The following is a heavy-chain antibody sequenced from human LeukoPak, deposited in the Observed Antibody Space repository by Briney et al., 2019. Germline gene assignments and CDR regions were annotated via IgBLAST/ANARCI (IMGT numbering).Heavy chain of an antibody. V-gene: IGHV3-30-3*01. D-gene: IGHD5-18*01. Sequence: GGSLRLSCAASGFTFSSYAMSWVRQAPGKGLEWVAVISWGGSNEYFADSVKGRFTISRDNSKNTLYLQMNSLRAEDTAVYYCTRDGYSYSYGRFYFDYWGQGTLVTVSS. CDR1: GFTFSSYA. J-gene: IGHJ4*02. CDR3: TRDGYSYSYGRFYFDY. CDR2: ISWGGSNE.